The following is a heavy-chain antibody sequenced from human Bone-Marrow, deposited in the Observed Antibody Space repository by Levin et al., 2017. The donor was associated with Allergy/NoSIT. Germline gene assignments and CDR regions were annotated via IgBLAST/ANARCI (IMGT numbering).Heavy chain of an antibody. V-gene: IGHV1-69*04. Sequence: KISCQASGGTFSSYAISWVRQAPGQGLEWMGRIIPILGIANYAQKFQGRVTITADKSTSTAYMELSSLRSEDTAVYYCARALTSVDTAMVRWGQGTLVTVSS. J-gene: IGHJ4*02. D-gene: IGHD5-18*01. CDR2: IIPILGIA. CDR1: GGTFSSYA. CDR3: ARALTSVDTAMVR.